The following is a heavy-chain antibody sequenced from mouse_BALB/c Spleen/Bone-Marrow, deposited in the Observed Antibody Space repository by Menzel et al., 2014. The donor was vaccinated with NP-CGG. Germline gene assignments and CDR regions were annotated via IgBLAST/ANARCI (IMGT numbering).Heavy chain of an antibody. Sequence: VQLQQSGPELVKPGTSVKMPCKASGYTFTDYYMMWVRQSHGKSLEWIGHINPNTDGTFYNQKFKGKATLTVDKSSSTAYMRLNSLTSEDSAVYYCSRSRYFDNWGQGTTLTVSS. V-gene: IGHV1-18*01. CDR3: SRSRYFDN. CDR1: GYTFTDYY. CDR2: INPNTDGT. D-gene: IGHD3-3*01. J-gene: IGHJ2*01.